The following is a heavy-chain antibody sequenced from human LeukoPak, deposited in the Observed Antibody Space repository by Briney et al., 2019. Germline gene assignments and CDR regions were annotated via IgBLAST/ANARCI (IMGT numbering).Heavy chain of an antibody. CDR1: GFTFDDYA. D-gene: IGHD6-13*01. Sequence: GGSLRLSCVVSGFTFDDYAMHWVRQAPGKGLEWVSGISWNSAYIGYADSAKGRFTISRDNAKNSLYLQMNSLRAEDTALYYCAKGGIHKGYYYYYMDVWGRGTPVTISS. CDR2: ISWNSAYI. CDR3: AKGGIHKGYYYYYMDV. V-gene: IGHV3-9*01. J-gene: IGHJ6*03.